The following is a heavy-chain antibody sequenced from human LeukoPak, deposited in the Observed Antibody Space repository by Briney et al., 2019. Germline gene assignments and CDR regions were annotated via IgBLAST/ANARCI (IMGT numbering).Heavy chain of an antibody. Sequence: VGSLRLSCAASGFTFSSYAMSWVRQAPGKGLEWVSAISGSGGSTYYAGSVKGRFTISRDNSKNTLYLQMNSLRAEDTAVYYCAKDSGSYFSYWGQGTLVTVSS. CDR3: AKDSGSYFSY. D-gene: IGHD1-26*01. J-gene: IGHJ4*02. CDR1: GFTFSSYA. CDR2: ISGSGGST. V-gene: IGHV3-23*01.